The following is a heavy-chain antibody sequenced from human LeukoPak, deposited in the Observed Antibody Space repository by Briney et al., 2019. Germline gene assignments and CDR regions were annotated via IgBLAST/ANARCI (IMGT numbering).Heavy chain of an antibody. D-gene: IGHD3-10*01. CDR1: GFSFSSYG. V-gene: IGHV3-30*18. Sequence: GGSLRLSCATSGFSFSSYGMHWVRQAPGKGLEWVAVISYDGSNKYYADSVKGRFTISRDNSKNTLYLQMNSLRAEDTAVYYCAKDYYGSGSYLVYWGQGTLVTVSS. CDR3: AKDYYGSGSYLVY. J-gene: IGHJ4*02. CDR2: ISYDGSNK.